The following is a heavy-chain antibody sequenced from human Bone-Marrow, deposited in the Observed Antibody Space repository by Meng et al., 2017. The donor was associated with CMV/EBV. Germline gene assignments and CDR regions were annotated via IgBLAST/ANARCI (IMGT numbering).Heavy chain of an antibody. D-gene: IGHD6-19*01. Sequence: GESLKISCAASGFTFSSYGMHWVRQAPGKGLEWVAVIWYDGSNKYYADSVKGRFTISRDNSKNTLYLQMNSLRAEDTAVYYCAKDQWPRSLGLGYYYGMDVWGQGTTVTVSS. J-gene: IGHJ6*02. V-gene: IGHV3-33*06. CDR3: AKDQWPRSLGLGYYYGMDV. CDR2: IWYDGSNK. CDR1: GFTFSSYG.